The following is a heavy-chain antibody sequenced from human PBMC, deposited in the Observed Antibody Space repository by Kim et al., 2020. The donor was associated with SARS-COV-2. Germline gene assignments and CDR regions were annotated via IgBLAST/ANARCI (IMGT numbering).Heavy chain of an antibody. Sequence: SETVSLTCTVSGGSISSGSCYWSWIRQPAGKGLEWIGRIYTSGSTNYNPSLKSRVTISVDTSKNQFSLKLSSVTAADTAVYYCARDISVGATLNYYYYGMDVWGQGTTVTVSS. CDR1: GGSISSGSCY. V-gene: IGHV4-61*02. CDR3: ARDISVGATLNYYYYGMDV. CDR2: IYTSGST. J-gene: IGHJ6*02. D-gene: IGHD1-26*01.